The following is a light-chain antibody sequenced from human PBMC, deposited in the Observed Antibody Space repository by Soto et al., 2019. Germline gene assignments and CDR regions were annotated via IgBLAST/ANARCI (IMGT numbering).Light chain of an antibody. J-gene: IGKJ1*01. Sequence: DIQMTQSPATLSEAVEDRVTITCRASQSISSWLAWYQQKPGKVPKLLIDDASSLESGVPSRFSGSGSGTELTLTISSLQPDDFATYYCQQYNTYPWTFGQGTKVEIK. CDR1: QSISSW. CDR2: DAS. CDR3: QQYNTYPWT. V-gene: IGKV1-5*01.